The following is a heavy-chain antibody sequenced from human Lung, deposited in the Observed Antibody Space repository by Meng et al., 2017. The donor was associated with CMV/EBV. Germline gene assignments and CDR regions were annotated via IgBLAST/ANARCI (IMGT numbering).Heavy chain of an antibody. D-gene: IGHD7-27*01. J-gene: IGHJ4*02. V-gene: IGHV4-34*01. CDR3: ARRSPNWGLGD. Sequence: SXTXSLTCAVYGGSFSEYDWSWIRQSPGKGLEWIGEINHSGNTTYNPSLKSCATISIDASKRQFSLKLYSVTAADTAVYYCARRSPNWGLGDWGQGTLVTVSS. CDR1: GGSFSEYD. CDR2: INHSGNT.